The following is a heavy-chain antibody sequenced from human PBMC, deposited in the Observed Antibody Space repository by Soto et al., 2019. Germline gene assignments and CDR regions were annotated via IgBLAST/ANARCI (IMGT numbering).Heavy chain of an antibody. V-gene: IGHV3-30*18. CDR3: AKDVGWELLRYYYYYGMDV. J-gene: IGHJ6*02. D-gene: IGHD1-26*01. Sequence: GGSLRLSCAASGFTFSSYGMHWVRQAPGKGLEWVAVISYDGSNKYYADSVKGRFTISRDNSKNTLYLQMNSLRAEDTAVYYCAKDVGWELLRYYYYYGMDVWGQGTTVTVSS. CDR1: GFTFSSYG. CDR2: ISYDGSNK.